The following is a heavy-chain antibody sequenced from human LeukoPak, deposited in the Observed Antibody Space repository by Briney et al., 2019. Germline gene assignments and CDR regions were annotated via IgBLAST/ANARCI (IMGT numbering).Heavy chain of an antibody. D-gene: IGHD6-19*01. CDR1: GFTFSSYG. CDR2: ISYDGSNK. J-gene: IGHJ4*02. CDR3: AKDLSLGWDEYYFDY. Sequence: GGSLRLSCAASGFTFSSYGMHWVRQAPGKGLEWVAVISYDGSNKYYADSVKGRFTISRDNSKNTLYLQMNSLRAEDTAVYYCAKDLSLGWDEYYFDYWGQGTLVTVPS. V-gene: IGHV3-30*18.